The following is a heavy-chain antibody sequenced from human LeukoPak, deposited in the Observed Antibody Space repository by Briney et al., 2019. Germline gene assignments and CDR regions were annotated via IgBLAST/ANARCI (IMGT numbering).Heavy chain of an antibody. J-gene: IGHJ3*02. Sequence: SSVKVSCKPSRYTFTHYYIHWGRHAPGPGPEGRGIIDPRGGSAKYAQSVPGRVSMTMDTSTSTAYMPLSGLRSAHTPGCYFARHFVNYYDASGNALNIWGQGTMVTV. D-gene: IGHD3-22*01. CDR3: ARHFVNYYDASGNALNI. V-gene: IGHV1-46*01. CDR2: IDPRGGSA. CDR1: RYTFTHYY.